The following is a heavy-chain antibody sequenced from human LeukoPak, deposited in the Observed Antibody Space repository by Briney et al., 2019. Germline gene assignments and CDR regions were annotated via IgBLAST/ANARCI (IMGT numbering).Heavy chain of an antibody. CDR3: ASRAVAGNYFQH. CDR1: GYTFTSYY. J-gene: IGHJ1*01. Sequence: ASVKVSCKASGYTFTSYYMHWVPQAPGQGLEWMGIINPSGGSTSYAQKFQGRVTMTRDTSTSTVYMELSSLRSEDTAVYYCASRAVAGNYFQHWGQGTPVTVSS. D-gene: IGHD6-19*01. V-gene: IGHV1-46*01. CDR2: INPSGGST.